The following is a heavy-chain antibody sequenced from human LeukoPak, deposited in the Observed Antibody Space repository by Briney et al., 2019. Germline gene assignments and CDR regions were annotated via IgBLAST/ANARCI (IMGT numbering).Heavy chain of an antibody. V-gene: IGHV1-69*01. D-gene: IGHD3-3*01. J-gene: IGHJ4*02. CDR2: IIPIFGTA. Sequence: SVKVSCKASGGTFSSYAISWVRQAPGQGLEWMGGIIPIFGTANYAQKFQGRVTITADESTSTAYMELSSLRSEDTAVYYCARLYYDFWSGRKGPSPDFDYWGQGTLVTVSS. CDR1: GGTFSSYA. CDR3: ARLYYDFWSGRKGPSPDFDY.